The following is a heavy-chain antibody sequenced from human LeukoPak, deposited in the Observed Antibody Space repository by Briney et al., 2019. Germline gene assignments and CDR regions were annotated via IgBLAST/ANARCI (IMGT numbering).Heavy chain of an antibody. D-gene: IGHD6-13*01. J-gene: IGHJ6*03. CDR3: ARVYSSSWYAYYYYYMDV. Sequence: ASVKVSCKASGYTFTSYGISWVRQAPGQGLEWMGWISAYNGNTNYAQKLQGRVTMTTDTSTSTAYMGLRSLRSDDTAVYYCARVYSSSWYAYYYYYMDVWGKGTTVTVSS. CDR1: GYTFTSYG. CDR2: ISAYNGNT. V-gene: IGHV1-18*01.